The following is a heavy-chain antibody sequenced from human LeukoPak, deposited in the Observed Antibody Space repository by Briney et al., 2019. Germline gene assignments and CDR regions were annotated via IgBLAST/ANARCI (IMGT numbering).Heavy chain of an antibody. Sequence: SETLSLTCAVYGGSFSGYYWSWIRQPPGKGLEWIGEINHSGSTNYNPSLKSRVTISVDTSKNQFSLKLSSVTAADTAVYYCARVQAALDFWSGYYYYYMDVWGKGTTVTVSS. V-gene: IGHV4-34*01. D-gene: IGHD3-3*01. J-gene: IGHJ6*03. CDR2: INHSGST. CDR1: GGSFSGYY. CDR3: ARVQAALDFWSGYYYYYMDV.